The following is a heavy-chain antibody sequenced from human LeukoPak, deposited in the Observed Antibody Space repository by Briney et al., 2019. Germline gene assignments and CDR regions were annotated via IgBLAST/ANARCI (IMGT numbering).Heavy chain of an antibody. CDR2: ISSSSSYI. Sequence: GGSLRLSCAASGFTFSSYSMNWVRQAPGKGLEWVSSISSSSSYIDYADSVKGRVTISRDNAKNSLYLQMNSLRAEDTAVYYCARGDYYDSSGYYNWGQGTLVTVSS. CDR3: ARGDYYDSSGYYN. V-gene: IGHV3-21*01. CDR1: GFTFSSYS. J-gene: IGHJ4*02. D-gene: IGHD3-22*01.